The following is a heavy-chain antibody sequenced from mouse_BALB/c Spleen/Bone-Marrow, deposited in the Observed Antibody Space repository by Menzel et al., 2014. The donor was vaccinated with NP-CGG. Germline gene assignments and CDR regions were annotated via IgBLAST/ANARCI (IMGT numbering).Heavy chain of an antibody. V-gene: IGHV14-3*02. D-gene: IGHD1-1*01. CDR3: ASYYYGSSTFAY. CDR1: GFNIKDTY. J-gene: IGHJ3*01. Sequence: EVKLEESGAELVKPGASVKLSCTASGFNIKDTYMHWVKQRPEQSLKWIGRIDPANGNTKYDPKFQGKATITADTSSNTAYLQLSSLTSEDTAVYYCASYYYGSSTFAYWGQGTLVTVSA. CDR2: IDPANGNT.